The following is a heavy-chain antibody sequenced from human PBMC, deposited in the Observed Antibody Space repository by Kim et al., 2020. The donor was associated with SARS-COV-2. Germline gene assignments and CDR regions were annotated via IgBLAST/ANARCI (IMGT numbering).Heavy chain of an antibody. J-gene: IGHJ5*02. Sequence: NPALKSRVTISVDTSKNQFSLKLSSVTAADTAVYYCARLGYSSSWVWFDPWGQGTLVTVSS. D-gene: IGHD6-13*01. V-gene: IGHV4-39*07. CDR3: ARLGYSSSWVWFDP.